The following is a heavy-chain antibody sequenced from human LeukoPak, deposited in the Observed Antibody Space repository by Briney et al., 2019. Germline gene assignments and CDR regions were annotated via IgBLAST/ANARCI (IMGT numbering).Heavy chain of an antibody. Sequence: ASVKVSCKASGYTFTGYYMHWVRQAPGQGLEWMGWINPNSGGTNYAQKLQGRVTMTRDTSISTAYMELSRLRSDDTAVYYCARGAIYCSSTSCFLYYYYYYGMDVWGQGTTVTVSS. CDR2: INPNSGGT. J-gene: IGHJ6*02. CDR1: GYTFTGYY. CDR3: ARGAIYCSSTSCFLYYYYYYGMDV. D-gene: IGHD2-2*01. V-gene: IGHV1-2*02.